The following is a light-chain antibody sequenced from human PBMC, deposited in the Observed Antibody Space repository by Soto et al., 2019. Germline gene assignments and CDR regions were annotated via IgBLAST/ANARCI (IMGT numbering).Light chain of an antibody. V-gene: IGKV1-12*01. CDR2: TGS. CDR1: QGISNW. J-gene: IGKJ4*02. CDR3: QQANSFPLT. Sequence: DIQMTQSPSSVSASVGDRVSITCRASQGISNWLAWYQQKPGRAPKLLIYTGSSLQSGVPSRFSGTGSGTDFTLTISSLQPENVATYYCQQANSFPLTFGGGTKVEIK.